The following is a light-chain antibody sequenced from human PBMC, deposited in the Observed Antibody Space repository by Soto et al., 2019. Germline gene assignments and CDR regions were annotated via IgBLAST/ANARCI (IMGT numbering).Light chain of an antibody. Sequence: EVVTTQSPATLSVSPGERATLSCRASQGLGTNLAWYQQKPGQAPRLLIYAASTRATGVPGRFSGSGSGTDFTLTISRLEPEDFAVYYCQQYGYSSITFGQGTRLEIK. J-gene: IGKJ5*01. CDR1: QGLGTN. V-gene: IGKV3-15*01. CDR3: QQYGYSSIT. CDR2: AAS.